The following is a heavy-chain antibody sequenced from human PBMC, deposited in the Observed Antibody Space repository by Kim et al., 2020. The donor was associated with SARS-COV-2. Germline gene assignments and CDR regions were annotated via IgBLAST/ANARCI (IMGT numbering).Heavy chain of an antibody. J-gene: IGHJ3*02. CDR2: IYYSAST. CDR3: ARAPITMIVVVQAFDI. D-gene: IGHD3-22*01. CDR1: GGSISSGGYY. Sequence: SETLSLTCTVSGGSISSGGYYWSWIRQHPGKGLEWIGYIYYSASTYYNPSLKSRVTISLDTSKNQFSLKLSSVTAADTAVYYCARAPITMIVVVQAFDIWGQGTMVTVSS. V-gene: IGHV4-31*03.